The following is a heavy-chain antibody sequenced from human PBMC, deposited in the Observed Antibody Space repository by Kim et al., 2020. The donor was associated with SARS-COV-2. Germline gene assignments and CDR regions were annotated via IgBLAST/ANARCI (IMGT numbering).Heavy chain of an antibody. D-gene: IGHD3-22*01. CDR1: GFTFSSYA. Sequence: GGSLRLSCAASGFTFSSYAMRWVRQAPGKGLEWVGFIRSKAYDGKTEYAASVKGRFTISRDDSKSIAYLQMNSLKTEDTAVYYCTRPYPPNYYDSSGYYYVARHYWGQGPLVTVSS. CDR2: IRSKAYDGKT. J-gene: IGHJ4*02. V-gene: IGHV3-49*04. CDR3: TRPYPPNYYDSSGYYYVARHY.